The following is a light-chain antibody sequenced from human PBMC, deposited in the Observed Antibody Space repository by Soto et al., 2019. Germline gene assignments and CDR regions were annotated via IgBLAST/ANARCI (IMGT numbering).Light chain of an antibody. CDR1: SSDVGGYNY. Sequence: QSALTQPASVSGSPGQSITISCTGTSSDVGGYNYVSWYQQHPGKAPNLMIYEVSNRPSGVSNRFSGSKSGITASLTISGLQAADEADYYCSSYTSSSTPYVFGTGTKLTVL. V-gene: IGLV2-14*01. CDR3: SSYTSSSTPYV. CDR2: EVS. J-gene: IGLJ1*01.